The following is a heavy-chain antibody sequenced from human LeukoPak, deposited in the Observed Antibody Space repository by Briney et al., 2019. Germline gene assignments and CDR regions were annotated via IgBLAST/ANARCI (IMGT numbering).Heavy chain of an antibody. CDR2: IYNSGST. CDR1: GGSIRNYY. CDR3: ARDDRLGYSSSDV. Sequence: SETLSLTCTVSGGSIRNYYWSWIRQPPGKGLEWIGYIYNSGSTNYNPSLKSRVTISADTSKNQFSLRLTSVTAADTGVYYCARDDRLGYSSSDVWGQGTLVTVSS. V-gene: IGHV4-4*08. J-gene: IGHJ4*02. D-gene: IGHD6-13*01.